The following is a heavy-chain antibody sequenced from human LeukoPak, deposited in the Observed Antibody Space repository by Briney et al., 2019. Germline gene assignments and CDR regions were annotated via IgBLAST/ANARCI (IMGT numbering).Heavy chain of an antibody. CDR3: ARISRSSGWPFDY. CDR2: INHSGST. D-gene: IGHD6-19*01. CDR1: GSSISSYY. V-gene: IGHV4-34*01. Sequence: SETLSLTCTVSGSSISSYYWSWIRQPPGKGLEWIGEINHSGSTNYNPSLKSRVTISVDTSKNQFSLKLSSVTAADTAVYYCARISRSSGWPFDYWGQGTLVTVSS. J-gene: IGHJ4*02.